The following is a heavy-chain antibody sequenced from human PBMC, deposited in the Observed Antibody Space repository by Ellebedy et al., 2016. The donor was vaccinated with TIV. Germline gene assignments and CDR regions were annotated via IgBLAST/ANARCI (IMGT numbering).Heavy chain of an antibody. CDR1: GFTFGDYD. CDR2: IKEDGSLK. V-gene: IGHV3-7*03. D-gene: IGHD1-1*01. Sequence: GGSLRLSCAGSGFTFGDYDLHWVRQAPGKGLELVAKIKEDGSLKFYVDAVNGRFAISRDNAKNSLYLQMNSLRADDTAVYYCARYGNLGYWGQGTLVTVSS. CDR3: ARYGNLGY. J-gene: IGHJ4*02.